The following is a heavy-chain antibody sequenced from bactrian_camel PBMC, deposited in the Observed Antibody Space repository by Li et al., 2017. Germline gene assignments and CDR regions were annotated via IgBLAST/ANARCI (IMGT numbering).Heavy chain of an antibody. Sequence: HVQLVESGGGSVQAGGSLKLSCAVSGYTPNCLGWFRKAPGKEREGVARIATGSGNTYYADSVKGRFTISQDNAKNTVYLQMNSLKPEDTAMYYCAARGPYCYTTLSVRDFTYWGQGTQVTVS. CDR1: GYTPNC. CDR2: IATGSGNT. J-gene: IGHJ6*01. D-gene: IGHD2*01. V-gene: IGHV3S63*01. CDR3: AARGPYCYTTLSVRDFTY.